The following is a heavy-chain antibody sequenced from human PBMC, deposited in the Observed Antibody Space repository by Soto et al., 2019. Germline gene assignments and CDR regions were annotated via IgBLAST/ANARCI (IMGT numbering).Heavy chain of an antibody. CDR1: GGSFSGYY. V-gene: IGHV4-34*01. J-gene: IGHJ6*02. CDR2: INHSGST. Sequence: SETLSLTCAVYGGSFSGYYWSWIRQPPGKGQEWIGEINHSGSTNYNPSLKSRVTISVDTSKNQFSLKLSSVTAAYTAVYYFLIQVCLYYYGSGSYPTYYYYYYGMDVWGQGTTVT. CDR3: LIQVCLYYYGSGSYPTYYYYYYGMDV. D-gene: IGHD3-10*01.